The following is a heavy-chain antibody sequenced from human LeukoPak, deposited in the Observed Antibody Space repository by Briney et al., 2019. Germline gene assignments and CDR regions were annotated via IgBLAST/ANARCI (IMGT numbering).Heavy chain of an antibody. CDR2: IYPGDSDT. CDR3: ARHCRPADPLDAFDI. V-gene: IGHV5-51*01. J-gene: IGHJ3*02. CDR1: GYSFTSYW. Sequence: GESLKISCKGSGYSFTSYWIGWVRQIPGKGPEWMGIIYPGDSDTRYSPSFQGQVTISVDKSISTAFLQWSSLKASDTAMYYCARHCRPADPLDAFDIWGQGTMVTASS. D-gene: IGHD2-15*01.